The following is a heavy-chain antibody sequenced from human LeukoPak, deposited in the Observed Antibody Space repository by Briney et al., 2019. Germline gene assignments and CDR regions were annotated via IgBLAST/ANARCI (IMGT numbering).Heavy chain of an antibody. D-gene: IGHD3-10*01. Sequence: GGSLRLSCAASGFTSSTYWMSWVRQAPGKGLEWVGNIKQDGSEKYYVDSVKGRFTISRDNAKNSLYLQMISLRAEDTAIYYCARDYYGSGSHDYWGQGTLVTVSS. V-gene: IGHV3-7*01. CDR2: IKQDGSEK. CDR3: ARDYYGSGSHDY. J-gene: IGHJ4*02. CDR1: GFTSSTYW.